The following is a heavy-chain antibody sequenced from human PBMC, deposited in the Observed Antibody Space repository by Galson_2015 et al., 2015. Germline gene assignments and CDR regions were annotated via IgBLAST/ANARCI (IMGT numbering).Heavy chain of an antibody. CDR2: IWYDGSNK. D-gene: IGHD2-8*02. V-gene: IGHV3-33*01. J-gene: IGHJ4*02. CDR1: GFTFSSYG. Sequence: SLRLSCAASGFTFSSYGMHWVRQAPGKGLEWVAVIWYDGSNKYYADSVKGRFTISRDNSRNTLYLQMNSLRAEDTAVYYCARDGGYCTGGVCYTKFDYWCRGTLATVSS. CDR3: ARDGGYCTGGVCYTKFDY.